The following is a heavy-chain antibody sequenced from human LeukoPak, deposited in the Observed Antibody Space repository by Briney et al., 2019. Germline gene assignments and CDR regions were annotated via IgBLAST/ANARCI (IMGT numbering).Heavy chain of an antibody. V-gene: IGHV3-23*01. Sequence: GGSLRLSCAASGSTFSSYSMSWVSQAPGKGLEWVSSISGSGGSTYLADSVKGRFTISRDRAKNTVYLQMDSLRAEDTAVYYCARENYLEDFDSWGQGTLVSVSS. CDR1: GSTFSSYS. CDR2: ISGSGGST. D-gene: IGHD1-1*01. J-gene: IGHJ4*02. CDR3: ARENYLEDFDS.